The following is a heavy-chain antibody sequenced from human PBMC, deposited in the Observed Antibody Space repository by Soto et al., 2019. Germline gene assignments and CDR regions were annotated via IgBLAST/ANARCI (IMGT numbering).Heavy chain of an antibody. D-gene: IGHD4-17*01. Sequence: PSEKVSCKASGYTFTGYYMHWVRQAPGQGLEWMGWINPNSGGTNYAQKFQGRVTMTRDTSISTAYMELSRLSSDDTAVYYCARVPYGGNIDYWGQGTLVTVSS. J-gene: IGHJ4*02. CDR3: ARVPYGGNIDY. CDR1: GYTFTGYY. V-gene: IGHV1-2*02. CDR2: INPNSGGT.